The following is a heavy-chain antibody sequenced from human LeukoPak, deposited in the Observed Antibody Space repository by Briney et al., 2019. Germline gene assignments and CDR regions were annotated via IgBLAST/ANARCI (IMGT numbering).Heavy chain of an antibody. J-gene: IGHJ4*02. D-gene: IGHD2-21*01. V-gene: IGHV3-23*01. Sequence: GGSLRLSCAASGFTFSSSAMSWVRQVPGKGLEWVSGISASGGSTYYADSVRGRFTISRDNSKNTLYVQMNSLRDEDTAVYYCAKEFNRGLPDYWGQGTLVTVSS. CDR3: AKEFNRGLPDY. CDR1: GFTFSSSA. CDR2: ISASGGST.